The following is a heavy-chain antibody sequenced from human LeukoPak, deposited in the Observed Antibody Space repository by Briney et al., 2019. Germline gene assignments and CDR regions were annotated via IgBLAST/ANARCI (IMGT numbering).Heavy chain of an antibody. Sequence: GGSLRLSCAASGFTFSSYDMHWVRQAPGKGLEWVAGISYDGSNKYYADSVKGRFTISRDNSKNTLYLQMNSLRAEDTAVYYCARPPRQRWLQLMGFDYWGQGTLVTVSS. D-gene: IGHD5-24*01. CDR1: GFTFSSYD. CDR3: ARPPRQRWLQLMGFDY. V-gene: IGHV3-30-3*01. CDR2: ISYDGSNK. J-gene: IGHJ4*02.